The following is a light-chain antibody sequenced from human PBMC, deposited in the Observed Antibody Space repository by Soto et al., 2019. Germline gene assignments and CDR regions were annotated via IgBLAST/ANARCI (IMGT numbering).Light chain of an antibody. V-gene: IGLV2-11*01. CDR1: SSDVGGYNY. CDR2: DVT. Sequence: QSALTQPHSVSGSPGQSVTISCTGTSSDVGGYNYVSWYQHHPGNAPKLLIYDVTKRPSGVPDRFSGSKSGNTASLTISGLQAGDEADYYCCSYRGDYSLVFGGGTKLTVL. CDR3: CSYRGDYSLV. J-gene: IGLJ2*01.